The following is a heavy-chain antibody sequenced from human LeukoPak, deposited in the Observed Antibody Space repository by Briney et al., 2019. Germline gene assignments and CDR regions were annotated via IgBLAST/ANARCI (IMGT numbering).Heavy chain of an antibody. CDR2: IYYSGST. Sequence: SETLSLTYTVSGGSISSSSYYWAWLRQPPGKGLEWIGSIYYSGSTYYNPSLKSRVTISVDTSKNQFSLKLSSVTAADTAVYYCARLRAGGYFDYWGQGTLVTVSS. D-gene: IGHD3-10*01. J-gene: IGHJ4*02. V-gene: IGHV4-39*01. CDR1: GGSISSSSYY. CDR3: ARLRAGGYFDY.